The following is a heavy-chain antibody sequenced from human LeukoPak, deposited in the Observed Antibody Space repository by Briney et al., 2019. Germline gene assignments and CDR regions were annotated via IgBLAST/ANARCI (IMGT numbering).Heavy chain of an antibody. CDR1: GFTFSSYG. D-gene: IGHD3-10*01. J-gene: IGHJ6*03. V-gene: IGHV3-33*08. CDR2: IWYDGSNK. CDR3: SRGPTDYYYYYYMDV. Sequence: PGGSLRLSCAASGFTFSSYGMHWVRQAPGKGLEWVAVIWYDGSNKYYADPVKGRFTISRDNSKNTLYLQMNSLRAEDTAVYYCSRGPTDYYYYYYMDVWGKGTTVTVSS.